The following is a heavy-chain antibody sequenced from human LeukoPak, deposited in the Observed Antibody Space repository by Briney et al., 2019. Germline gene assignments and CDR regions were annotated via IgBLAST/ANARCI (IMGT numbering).Heavy chain of an antibody. CDR1: GFTFSHYA. CDR2: ISYDGSNK. V-gene: IGHV3-30-3*01. D-gene: IGHD3-22*01. CDR3: ASGCSNYDSSGYCFEY. Sequence: GGSLRLSCAASGFTFSHYAIHWVRQAPGKGLEWVAVISYDGSNKLYADSVKGRFTLCRDNSKNTLSLQMNSLRAEDTAVYYCASGCSNYDSSGYCFEYWGQGTLVTVSS. J-gene: IGHJ4*02.